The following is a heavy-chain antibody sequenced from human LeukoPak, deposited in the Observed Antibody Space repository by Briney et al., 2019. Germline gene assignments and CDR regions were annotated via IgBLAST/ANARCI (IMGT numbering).Heavy chain of an antibody. CDR1: GGSISTYY. V-gene: IGHV4-59*08. CDR2: IHHSGST. J-gene: IGHJ4*02. Sequence: PSEPLSLPCPISGGSISTYYWGWIRRPPGKRLEWLGYIHHSGSTNYNPSVKSRATISVDTSKQQFSLKLSSVTAADTAVYYCARLVGATAFDYWGQGTLVAVSS. CDR3: ARLVGATAFDY. D-gene: IGHD1-26*01.